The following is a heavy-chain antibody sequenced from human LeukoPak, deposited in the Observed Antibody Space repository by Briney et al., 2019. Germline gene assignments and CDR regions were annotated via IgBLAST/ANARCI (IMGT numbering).Heavy chain of an antibody. Sequence: GGSLRLSCAASGFTFSSYAMSWVRQAPGKGLEWVSAISGSGGSTYYADSVKGRFTISRDDSKTTLYLQMNSLRAEDTAVYYCASGMTTVTTFDYWGQGTLVTVSS. CDR2: ISGSGGST. D-gene: IGHD4-17*01. CDR3: ASGMTTVTTFDY. CDR1: GFTFSSYA. V-gene: IGHV3-23*01. J-gene: IGHJ4*02.